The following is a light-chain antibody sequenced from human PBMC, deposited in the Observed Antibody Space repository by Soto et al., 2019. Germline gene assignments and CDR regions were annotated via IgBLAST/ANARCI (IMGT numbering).Light chain of an antibody. CDR2: GAS. CDR3: QQYDKWPRT. Sequence: IVMTQSPATLSVSPGERATLSCRASRGISSNLAWYQQNPGQAPRLLISGASSRATGIPDRFSGGGSGAEYTLTISSLQSEDFAVYYCQQYDKWPRTFGQGTKVDIK. V-gene: IGKV3D-15*01. J-gene: IGKJ1*01. CDR1: RGISSN.